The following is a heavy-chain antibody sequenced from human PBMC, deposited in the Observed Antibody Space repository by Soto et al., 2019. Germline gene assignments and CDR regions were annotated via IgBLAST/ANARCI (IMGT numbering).Heavy chain of an antibody. J-gene: IGHJ3*02. V-gene: IGHV4-59*01. D-gene: IGHD1-1*01. Sequence: SETLSLTCTVSGGSISSYYWSWIRQPPGKGLEWIGYIYYSGSTNHNPSLKSRVTISVDTSKNQFSLKLSSVTAADTAVYYCARVTTGAFDIWGQGTMVTVSS. CDR3: ARVTTGAFDI. CDR2: IYYSGST. CDR1: GGSISSYY.